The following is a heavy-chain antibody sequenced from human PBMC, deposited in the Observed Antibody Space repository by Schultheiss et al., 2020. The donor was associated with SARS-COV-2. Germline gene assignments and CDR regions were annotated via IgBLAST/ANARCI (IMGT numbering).Heavy chain of an antibody. V-gene: IGHV1-2*04. Sequence: ASVKVSCKASGYTFTSYGISWVRQAPGQGLEWMGGIIPIFGTANYAQKFQGWVTMTRDTSISTAYMELSRLRSDDTAVYYCAVGLGYCSSTSCPDYWGQGTLVTVSS. D-gene: IGHD2-2*01. J-gene: IGHJ4*02. CDR1: GYTFTSYG. CDR2: IIPIFGTA. CDR3: AVGLGYCSSTSCPDY.